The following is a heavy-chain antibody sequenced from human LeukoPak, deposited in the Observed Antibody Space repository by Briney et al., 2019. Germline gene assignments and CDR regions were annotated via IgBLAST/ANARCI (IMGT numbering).Heavy chain of an antibody. CDR1: GGSISSSSYY. V-gene: IGHV4-39*01. J-gene: IGHJ5*02. D-gene: IGHD3-10*01. CDR2: IYYSGST. Sequence: SETLSLTCTVSGGSISSSSYYWGWIRQPPGKGLEWIGSIYYSGSTYYNPSLKSRVTISVDTSKNQFSLMLSSVTAADTAVYYCARIGSLWFGELLVNWFDPWGQGTLVTVSS. CDR3: ARIGSLWFGELLVNWFDP.